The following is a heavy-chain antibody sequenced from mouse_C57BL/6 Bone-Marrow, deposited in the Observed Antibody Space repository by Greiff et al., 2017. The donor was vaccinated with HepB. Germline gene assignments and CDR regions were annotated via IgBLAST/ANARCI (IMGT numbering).Heavy chain of an antibody. CDR2: IYPGSGST. J-gene: IGHJ4*01. D-gene: IGHD2-4*01. CDR1: GYTFTSYW. V-gene: IGHV1-55*01. CDR3: ARGGYNDYDEREYYYAMDY. Sequence: QVQLQQPGAELVKPGASVKMSCKASGYTFTSYWITWVKQRPGQGLEWIGDIYPGSGSTNYNEKFKSKATLTVDTSSSTAYMQLSSLTSEDAAVYYCARGGYNDYDEREYYYAMDYWGQGTSVTVSS.